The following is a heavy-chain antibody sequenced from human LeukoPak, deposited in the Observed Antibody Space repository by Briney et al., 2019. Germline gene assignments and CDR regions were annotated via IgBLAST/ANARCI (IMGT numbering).Heavy chain of an antibody. Sequence: PGGSLRLSCAASGFTFDDYAMHWVRQAPGKGLEWVSGISWNSGSIGYADSVKGRFTISRDNAKNSLYLQMNSLRAEDTAVYYCARDLRLWFGELLRGNLDYWGQGTLVTVSS. CDR2: ISWNSGSI. D-gene: IGHD3-10*01. V-gene: IGHV3-9*01. CDR3: ARDLRLWFGELLRGNLDY. CDR1: GFTFDDYA. J-gene: IGHJ4*02.